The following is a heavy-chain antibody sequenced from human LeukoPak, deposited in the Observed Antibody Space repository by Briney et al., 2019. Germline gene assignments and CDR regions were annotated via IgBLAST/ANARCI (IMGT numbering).Heavy chain of an antibody. CDR3: ARSPIYSYGPDYYYMDV. Sequence: GASVKVSCKASGYTFTSYGISWVRQAPGQGLEWMGWINTNTGNPTYAQGFTGRFVFSLDTSVSTAYLQISSLKAEDTAVYYCARSPIYSYGPDYYYMDVWGKGTTVTVSS. CDR1: GYTFTSYG. D-gene: IGHD5-18*01. CDR2: INTNTGNP. V-gene: IGHV7-4-1*02. J-gene: IGHJ6*03.